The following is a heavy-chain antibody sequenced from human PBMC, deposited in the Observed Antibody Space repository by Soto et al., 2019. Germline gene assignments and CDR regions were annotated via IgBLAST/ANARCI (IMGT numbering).Heavy chain of an antibody. Sequence: SETLSLTCTVSGGSISSGGYYWSWIRQHPGKGLEWIGYIYYSGSTYYNPSLKSRVTISADTSKNQFSLKLSSVTAADTAVYYCASFYDSSGHYYYYYGMDVWGQGTTVTVSS. CDR1: GGSISSGGYY. CDR2: IYYSGST. J-gene: IGHJ6*02. D-gene: IGHD3-22*01. CDR3: ASFYDSSGHYYYYYGMDV. V-gene: IGHV4-31*03.